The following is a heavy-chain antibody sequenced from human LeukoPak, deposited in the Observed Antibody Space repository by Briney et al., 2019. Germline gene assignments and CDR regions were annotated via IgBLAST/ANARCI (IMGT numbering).Heavy chain of an antibody. CDR3: ARDLGTGANGY. CDR1: GFTFTSYG. D-gene: IGHD1-26*01. J-gene: IGHJ4*02. Sequence: ASVKVSRRASGFTFTSYGIGWVRQAPGQGLEWMGWISAYNGNTNYAQKLPGRVTMTTDTPTSTAYMELRSLRSDDTAVYYCARDLGTGANGYWGQGTLVTVSS. V-gene: IGHV1-18*01. CDR2: ISAYNGNT.